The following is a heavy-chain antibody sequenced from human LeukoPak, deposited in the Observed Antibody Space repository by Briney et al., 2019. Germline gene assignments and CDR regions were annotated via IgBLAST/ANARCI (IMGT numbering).Heavy chain of an antibody. CDR3: ASSHCGGDCFSSVAFDF. D-gene: IGHD2-21*02. V-gene: IGHV4-30-2*01. CDR2: VYHSGAT. Sequence: SETLSLTCTVSNGTVGSGGYSWSWIRQPPGKGLEWIGYVYHSGATYYNPSLKSRISIPMDRSKNQFSLRLRSVTAADTAVYFCASSHCGGDCFSSVAFDFWGHGTMVTVYS. J-gene: IGHJ3*01. CDR1: NGTVGSGGYS.